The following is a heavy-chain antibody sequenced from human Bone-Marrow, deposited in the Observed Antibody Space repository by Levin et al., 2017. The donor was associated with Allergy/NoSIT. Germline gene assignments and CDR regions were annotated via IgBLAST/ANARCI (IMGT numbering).Heavy chain of an antibody. CDR3: ARGCSEYSSSIRRRGVVGYFDY. D-gene: IGHD6-6*01. CDR2: INHSGST. J-gene: IGHJ4*02. CDR1: GGSFRGSY. V-gene: IGHV4-34*01. Sequence: SQTLSLPCAVYGGSFRGSYWSWIRQPPGKGLEWIGEINHSGSTNYNPSLKSRVTISVDTSKNQFSLKLSSVTAADTAVYYCARGCSEYSSSIRRRGVVGYFDYWGQGTLVTVSS.